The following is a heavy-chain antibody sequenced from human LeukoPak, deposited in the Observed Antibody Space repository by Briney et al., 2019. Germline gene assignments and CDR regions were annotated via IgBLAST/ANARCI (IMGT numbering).Heavy chain of an antibody. Sequence: GRSLRLSCAASGFTFSSYAMHWVRQAPGKGLEWEAVISYDGSNKYYADSVKGRFTISRDNSKNTLYLQMNSLRAEDTAVYYCAREDSRYFDLWGRGTLVTVSS. CDR3: AREDSRYFDL. V-gene: IGHV3-30*04. CDR2: ISYDGSNK. J-gene: IGHJ2*01. CDR1: GFTFSSYA.